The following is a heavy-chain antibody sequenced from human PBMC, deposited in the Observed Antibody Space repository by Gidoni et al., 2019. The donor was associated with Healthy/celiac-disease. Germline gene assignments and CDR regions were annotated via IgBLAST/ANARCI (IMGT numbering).Heavy chain of an antibody. CDR3: ARDRGDIVVVPAAMSFDY. Sequence: QVQLVESGGGVVQPGRSLRLSCAASGFTFSSYAMHWVRQAPGKGLEWVAVISYDGSNKYYADSVKGRFTISRDNSKNTLYLQMNSLRAEDTAVYYCARDRGDIVVVPAAMSFDYWGQGTLVTVSS. J-gene: IGHJ4*02. V-gene: IGHV3-30-3*01. CDR2: ISYDGSNK. CDR1: GFTFSSYA. D-gene: IGHD2-2*01.